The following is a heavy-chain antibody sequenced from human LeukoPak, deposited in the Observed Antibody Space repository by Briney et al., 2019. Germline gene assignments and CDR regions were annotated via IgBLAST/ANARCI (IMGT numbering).Heavy chain of an antibody. V-gene: IGHV3-33*05. CDR3: ARDRSDAFDI. Sequence: GRSLRLSCAASGFTFNTYGMNWVRQAPGKGLEWVAVISYDGSNKYYADSVKGRFTISRDNSKNTLYLQMDSLRAEDTAVYYCARDRSDAFDIWGQGTMVTVSS. CDR2: ISYDGSNK. CDR1: GFTFNTYG. J-gene: IGHJ3*02.